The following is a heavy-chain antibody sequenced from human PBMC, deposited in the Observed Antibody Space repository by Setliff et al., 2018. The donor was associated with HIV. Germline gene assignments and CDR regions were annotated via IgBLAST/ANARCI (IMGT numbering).Heavy chain of an antibody. CDR2: IDWDDDK. Sequence: SGPTLVNPTQTLTLTCTFSGFSLSTSGMRVSWIRQPPGKALEWLARIDWDDDKFYSTSPKTRLTISKYTSKNQVVLRIINSEPADTGTYYCGHTGGGDLMDVWGVGTTVTVSS. D-gene: IGHD2-21*02. V-gene: IGHV2-70*04. CDR1: GFSLSTSGMR. CDR3: GHTGGGDLMDV. J-gene: IGHJ6*03.